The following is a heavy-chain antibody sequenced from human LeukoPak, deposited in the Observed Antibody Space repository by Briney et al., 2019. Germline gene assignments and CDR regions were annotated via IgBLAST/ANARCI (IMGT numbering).Heavy chain of an antibody. D-gene: IGHD6-19*01. Sequence: PGGSLRLSCAASGFTFSSYWMSWVRQAPGKGLEWVSGISGSGGSTYYADSVKGRFTISRDNSKNTLYLQMNSLRAEDTAVYYCAKLGEAVPVEPFFDYWGQGTLVTVSS. J-gene: IGHJ4*02. CDR2: ISGSGGST. V-gene: IGHV3-23*01. CDR1: GFTFSSYW. CDR3: AKLGEAVPVEPFFDY.